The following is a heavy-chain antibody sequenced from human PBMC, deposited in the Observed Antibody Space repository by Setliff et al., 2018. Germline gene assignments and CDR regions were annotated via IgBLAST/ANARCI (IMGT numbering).Heavy chain of an antibody. V-gene: IGHV1-18*04. Sequence: ASVKVSCKTSGYNFITFGISWVRQAPGQGLEWMGRISPYNGNTDYAGKFQDRITLTTDSSTSTVYMELRSLTFDDTGVFFCARGGGPNVVVTIDFDLWGQGTLVTVSS. D-gene: IGHD5-12*01. J-gene: IGHJ4*02. CDR1: GYNFITFG. CDR2: ISPYNGNT. CDR3: ARGGGPNVVVTIDFDL.